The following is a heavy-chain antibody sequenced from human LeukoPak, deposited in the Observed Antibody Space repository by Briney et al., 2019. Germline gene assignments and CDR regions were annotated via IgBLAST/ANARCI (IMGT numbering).Heavy chain of an antibody. CDR1: GFTVSSNY. CDR3: ARDIGEPPGYKRPVGAFDI. Sequence: PGGSLRLSCAASGFTVSSNYMSWVRQAPGKGLGWVSVIYSGGSTYYADSVKGRFTISRDNSKNTLYLQMNSLRAEDTAVYYCARDIGEPPGYKRPVGAFDIWGQGTMVTVSS. J-gene: IGHJ3*02. D-gene: IGHD1-14*01. CDR2: IYSGGST. V-gene: IGHV3-66*01.